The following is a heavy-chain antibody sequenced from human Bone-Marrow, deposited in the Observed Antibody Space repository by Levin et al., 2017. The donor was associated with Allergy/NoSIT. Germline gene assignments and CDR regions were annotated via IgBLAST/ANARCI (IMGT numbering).Heavy chain of an antibody. Sequence: SETLSLTCTVSGGSFSSSSYSWGWIRQPPGKGLECIGSIDYSGSTYYNPSLKSRVTISVDTSKNHFSLNLRSVTAADTAVYYCARLRGSYNDHRDWYFDRWGRGTLVTVSS. CDR2: IDYSGST. J-gene: IGHJ2*01. V-gene: IGHV4-39*02. D-gene: IGHD1-26*01. CDR3: ARLRGSYNDHRDWYFDR. CDR1: GGSFSSSSYS.